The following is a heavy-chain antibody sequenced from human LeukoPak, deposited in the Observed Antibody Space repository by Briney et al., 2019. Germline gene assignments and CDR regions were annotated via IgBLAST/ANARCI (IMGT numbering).Heavy chain of an antibody. J-gene: IGHJ4*02. CDR1: GFTFSNYA. V-gene: IGHV3-23*01. Sequence: GGSPRLSCAASGFTFSNYAMTWVRQAPGKGLEWVSGISGSGYNTYYTDSLKGRFTISRDNSKNTLYLQMNSLRADDTAVYYCATEKGDSPDYWGQGTLVTVSS. CDR2: ISGSGYNT. CDR3: ATEKGDSPDY. D-gene: IGHD2-21*01.